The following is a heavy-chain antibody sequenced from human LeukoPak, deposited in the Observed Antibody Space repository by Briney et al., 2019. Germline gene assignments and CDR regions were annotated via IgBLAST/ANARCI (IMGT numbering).Heavy chain of an antibody. J-gene: IGHJ4*02. CDR1: GFTFSSYA. D-gene: IGHD2-2*01. V-gene: IGHV3-30-3*01. CDR3: ARVQYQLRPPFDY. Sequence: PGGSLRLSCAASGFTFSSYAMHWVRQAPGKGLEWVAVISYDGSNKYYADSVKGRFTISRDNSKNTLYLQMNSLRAEDTAVYYCARVQYQLRPPFDYWGQGTLVTVSS. CDR2: ISYDGSNK.